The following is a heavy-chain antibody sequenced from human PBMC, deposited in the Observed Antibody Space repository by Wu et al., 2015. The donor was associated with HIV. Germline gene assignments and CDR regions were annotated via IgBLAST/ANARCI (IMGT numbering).Heavy chain of an antibody. D-gene: IGHD6-19*01. CDR3: ATPRSPGFSSAWPTYFDY. Sequence: QVHLVQSGVEVKKPGSSVKISCKASGNTFNAINWVRQAPGQGLEWMGGIIPLFGTRDYAQIFQGRLTITTDESTSTAYMSLSGLRSEDTAVYYCATPRSPGFSSAWPTYFDYWGQGTLVTVSS. J-gene: IGHJ4*02. CDR2: IIPLFGTR. V-gene: IGHV1-69*05. CDR1: GNTFNA.